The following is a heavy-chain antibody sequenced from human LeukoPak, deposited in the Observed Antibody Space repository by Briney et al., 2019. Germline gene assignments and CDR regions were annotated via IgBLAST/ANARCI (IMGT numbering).Heavy chain of an antibody. J-gene: IGHJ6*03. V-gene: IGHV4-39*07. CDR1: GGSISTSNYY. Sequence: SETLSLTCTVSGGSISTSNYYWGWIRQPPGKGLEWIGNIFYSGSTYYSPSLRSRVTISVDTSKNQFSLKLSSVTAADTAVYYCARQRKDGSGSYYRPLFYYYYYYMDVWGKGTTVTVSS. CDR3: ARQRKDGSGSYYRPLFYYYYYYMDV. D-gene: IGHD3-10*01. CDR2: IFYSGST.